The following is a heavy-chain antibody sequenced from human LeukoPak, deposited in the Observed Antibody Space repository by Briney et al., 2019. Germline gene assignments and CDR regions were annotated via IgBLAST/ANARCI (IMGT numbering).Heavy chain of an antibody. CDR1: GFSFSGYD. CDR2: ISSSGSTI. Sequence: QTGGSLRLSCAASGFSFSGYDMNWVRQAPGKGLEWVSYISSSGSTIYYADSVKGRFTISRDNAKNSLYLQMNSLRAEDTAVYYCARDYYDSSGYYYFDYWGQGTLVTVSS. V-gene: IGHV3-48*04. CDR3: ARDYYDSSGYYYFDY. D-gene: IGHD3-22*01. J-gene: IGHJ4*02.